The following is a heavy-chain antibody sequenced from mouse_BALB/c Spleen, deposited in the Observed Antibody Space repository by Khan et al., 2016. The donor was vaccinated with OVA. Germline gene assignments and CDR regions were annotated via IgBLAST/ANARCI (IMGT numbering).Heavy chain of an antibody. CDR1: GYTFTDFY. J-gene: IGHJ3*01. D-gene: IGHD2-2*01. CDR2: IYPGSDNT. Sequence: QVQLKESGAELARPGASVKLSCKATGYTFTDFYINWVKQRTGQGLEWIGDIYPGSDNTYYNEKFKGQATLTADKSTSTAFLQLSTLTSEDSAGYFCARSGLGSFAYWGQGTLVTVSA. V-gene: IGHV1-77*01. CDR3: ARSGLGSFAY.